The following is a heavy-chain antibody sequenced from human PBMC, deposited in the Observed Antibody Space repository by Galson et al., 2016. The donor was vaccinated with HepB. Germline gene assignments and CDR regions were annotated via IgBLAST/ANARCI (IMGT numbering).Heavy chain of an antibody. CDR3: TKDRRGWPHCHDS. V-gene: IGHV3-33*06. CDR1: GFTFSSYG. Sequence: SLRLSCAASGFTFSSYGMHWVRQAPGKGLEWVAVIWYDGSNKYYADSVKGRFTISRDNSRNTRYLQMNSLRAEDTAIYYCTKDRRGWPHCHDSWGQGTLVTVSS. CDR2: IWYDGSNK. D-gene: IGHD6-19*01. J-gene: IGHJ4*02.